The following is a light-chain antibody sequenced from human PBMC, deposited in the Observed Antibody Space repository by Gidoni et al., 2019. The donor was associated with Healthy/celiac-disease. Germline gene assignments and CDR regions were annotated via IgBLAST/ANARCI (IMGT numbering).Light chain of an antibody. Sequence: NRESGVPDRFSGSGSGTDFTLTISSRPAEDVAVYYCQQYDSTPTFGQGTKLEIK. CDR3: QQYDSTPT. J-gene: IGKJ2*01. V-gene: IGKV4-1*01.